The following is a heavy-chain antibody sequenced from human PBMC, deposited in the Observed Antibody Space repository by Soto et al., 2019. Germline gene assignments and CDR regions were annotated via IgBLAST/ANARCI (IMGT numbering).Heavy chain of an antibody. CDR2: IIPIFGTA. CDR1: GGTYSSYA. CDR3: ARELLGSGWYSPRHFDY. D-gene: IGHD6-19*01. J-gene: IGHJ4*02. V-gene: IGHV1-69*06. Sequence: QVQLVQSGAEVKKPGSSVKVSCKASGGTYSSYAISWVRQAPGQGLEWMGGIIPIFGTANYAQKFQGRVTITADKSTSTAYMELSSLRSEDTAVYYCARELLGSGWYSPRHFDYWGQGTLVTVSS.